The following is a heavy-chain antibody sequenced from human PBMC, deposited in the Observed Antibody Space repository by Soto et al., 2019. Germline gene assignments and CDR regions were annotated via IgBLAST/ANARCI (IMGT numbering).Heavy chain of an antibody. D-gene: IGHD4-4*01. J-gene: IGHJ3*01. V-gene: IGHV1-2*02. CDR2: INPISGGT. Sequence: QVQLVQSGAELKKPGASVKVSCKASEYTLTGYFMHWVRQAPGQGLEWMAWINPISGGTHYALKFQDRITVTRDTSIGTAYMELSRLRSDDTAMYYCARDPRWATETSKKALDLWGQGTMVTVSS. CDR3: ARDPRWATETSKKALDL. CDR1: EYTLTGYF.